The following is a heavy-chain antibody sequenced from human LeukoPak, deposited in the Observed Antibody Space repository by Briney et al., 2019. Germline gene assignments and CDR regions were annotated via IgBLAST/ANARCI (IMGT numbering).Heavy chain of an antibody. CDR1: GYTFTSYY. CDR2: INPNSGGT. J-gene: IGHJ4*02. Sequence: GASVKVSCKASGYTFTSYYMHWVRQAPGQGLEWMGWINPNSGGTNYAQKFQDRVSMIRDTSISTAYMHLSRLRSDDTAVYYCARSPHILTGENFDYWGQGTLLTVSS. CDR3: ARSPHILTGENFDY. V-gene: IGHV1-2*02. D-gene: IGHD3-9*01.